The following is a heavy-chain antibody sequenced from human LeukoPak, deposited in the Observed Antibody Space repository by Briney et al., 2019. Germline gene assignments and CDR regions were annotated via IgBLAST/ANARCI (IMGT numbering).Heavy chain of an antibody. CDR1: GFTFSSYA. V-gene: IGHV3-33*06. J-gene: IGHJ4*02. Sequence: GGSLRLSCAASGFTFSSYAMLWVRQAPGKGLEWVAVIWHDGSDKYYADSVKGRFTISRDNSKNTLYLQMNSLRGEDTAVYYCAKNLYSSGWSGLDYWGQGTLVTVSS. D-gene: IGHD6-19*01. CDR3: AKNLYSSGWSGLDY. CDR2: IWHDGSDK.